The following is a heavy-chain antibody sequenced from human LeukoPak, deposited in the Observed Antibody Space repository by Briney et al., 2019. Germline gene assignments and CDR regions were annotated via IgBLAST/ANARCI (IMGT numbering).Heavy chain of an antibody. CDR1: GYTFTSYD. CDR2: MNPNSGNT. V-gene: IGHV1-8*03. CDR3: ARTRRIHWFDP. J-gene: IGHJ5*02. Sequence: ASVKVSCKASGYTFTSYDINWVRRATGQGLEWMGWMNPNSGNTGYAQKFQGRVTITRNTSISTAYMELSSLRSEDTAVYYCARTRRIHWFDPWGQGTLVTVSS. D-gene: IGHD2-21*01.